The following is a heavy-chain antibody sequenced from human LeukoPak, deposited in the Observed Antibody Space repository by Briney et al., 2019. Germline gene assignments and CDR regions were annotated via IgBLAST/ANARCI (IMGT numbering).Heavy chain of an antibody. CDR2: IYPGESDT. J-gene: IGHJ4*02. CDR3: ATRSGGWYSFDY. V-gene: IGHV5-51*01. CDR1: GYSFTTYW. D-gene: IGHD6-19*01. Sequence: GESLKISCKGSGYSFTTYWIGWVRQMPGKGLEWVGVIYPGESDTRYSPSFQGQVTISADKSINTAYLQWSNLKASDTAMYYCATRSGGWYSFDYWGQGTPVTVSS.